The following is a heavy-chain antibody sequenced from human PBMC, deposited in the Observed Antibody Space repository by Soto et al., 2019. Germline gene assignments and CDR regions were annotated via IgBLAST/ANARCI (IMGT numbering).Heavy chain of an antibody. CDR3: AKGKDAARRDHYDILTPLDY. D-gene: IGHD3-9*01. V-gene: IGHV4-34*01. Sequence: PSETLSLTCAVYVGSFSGYSWTWIRQSPGKGLEWIGDVTHRGSAKYNPSLDGRVTISVDTSKNQFSLRLRSVTAADTAIYYCAKGKDAARRDHYDILTPLDYWGPGTLVTVSS. CDR1: VGSFSGYS. CDR2: VTHRGSA. J-gene: IGHJ4*02.